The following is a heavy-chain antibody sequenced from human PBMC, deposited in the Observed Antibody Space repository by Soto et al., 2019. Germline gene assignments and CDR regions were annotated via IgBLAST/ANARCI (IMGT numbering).Heavy chain of an antibody. CDR3: ARVADAVADAEYFQL. CDR1: GGTFSSYA. CDR2: IIPIFGTA. V-gene: IGHV1-69*01. J-gene: IGHJ1*01. D-gene: IGHD6-19*01. Sequence: QVQLVQSGAEVKKPGSSVKVSCKASGGTFSSYAISWVRQAPGQGLERMGGIIPIFGTANYAQKFQGRVMITADESTSTAYMERSSLRSEDTAVYYCARVADAVADAEYFQLWGQGTLFTVSS.